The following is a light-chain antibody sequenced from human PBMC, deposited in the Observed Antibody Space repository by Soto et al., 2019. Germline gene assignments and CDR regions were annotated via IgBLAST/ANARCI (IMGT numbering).Light chain of an antibody. CDR2: KAS. CDR3: QQTSSAPFT. Sequence: MTQSPSTLSASVGDRVTITCRASQSISSWLAWYQQKPGKAPKLLIYKASSLESGVPSRFSGSGSRTDFTLTITSLQPEDFATYYCQQTSSAPFTFGPGTKVDIK. CDR1: QSISSW. V-gene: IGKV1-5*03. J-gene: IGKJ3*01.